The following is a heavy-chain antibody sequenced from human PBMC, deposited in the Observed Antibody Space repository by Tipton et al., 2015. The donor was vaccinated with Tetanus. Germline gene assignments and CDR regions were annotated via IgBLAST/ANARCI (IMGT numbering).Heavy chain of an antibody. V-gene: IGHV3-23*01. D-gene: IGHD3-22*01. CDR3: AKVPQTTRYYYDSSGYLDY. Sequence: SLRLSCAASGFTFSSYAMSWVRQAPGKGLEWVSAISGSGGSTYYADSVKGRFTISRDNSKNTPYLQMNSLRAEDTAVYYCAKVPQTTRYYYDSSGYLDYWGQGTLVTVSS. CDR1: GFTFSSYA. J-gene: IGHJ4*02. CDR2: ISGSGGST.